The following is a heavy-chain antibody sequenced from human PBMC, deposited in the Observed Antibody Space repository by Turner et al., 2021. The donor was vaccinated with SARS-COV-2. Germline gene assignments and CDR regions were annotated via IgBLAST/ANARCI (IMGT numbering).Heavy chain of an antibody. Sequence: EVQLVESGGGLVQPGGSLRLSCAASGFTFSSYWMSWVRQAPGKGLEWVANIKQDGSVKYDVDSVKGRFTISRDNAKNSLYLQMNSLRAEDTAVYYCTKDIQGARDYGMDVWGQGTTVTVSS. CDR3: TKDIQGARDYGMDV. CDR1: GFTFSSYW. D-gene: IGHD2-21*01. CDR2: IKQDGSVK. J-gene: IGHJ6*02. V-gene: IGHV3-7*01.